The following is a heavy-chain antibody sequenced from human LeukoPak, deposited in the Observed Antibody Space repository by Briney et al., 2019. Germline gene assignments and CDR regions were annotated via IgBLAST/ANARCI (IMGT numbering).Heavy chain of an antibody. CDR3: VRDPSSSAFDGYFDY. Sequence: SETLSLTCTVSGGSISSYYWSWIRQPAGKGLEWIGRVYTSGSTNYNPSLKSRVTMSVDTSKNQFSLKLSSMTAAHTAVYYCVRDPSSSAFDGYFDYWGQGTLVTVSS. V-gene: IGHV4-4*07. CDR1: GGSISSYY. D-gene: IGHD6-6*01. J-gene: IGHJ4*02. CDR2: VYTSGST.